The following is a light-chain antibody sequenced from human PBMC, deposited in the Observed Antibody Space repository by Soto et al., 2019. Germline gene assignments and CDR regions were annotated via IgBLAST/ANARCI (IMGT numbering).Light chain of an antibody. V-gene: IGKV3-20*01. CDR1: QSFGGSS. Sequence: EVVLTQSPGTLSLSPGERATLSCRASQSFGGSSLAWYQQKPGQAPSLLIYGASSRATGSPHGISGGGAGGNFSITISRRVQDDYSVFYCQQYGSYPSGRFGQGTKVEIK. CDR2: GAS. J-gene: IGKJ1*01. CDR3: QQYGSYPSGR.